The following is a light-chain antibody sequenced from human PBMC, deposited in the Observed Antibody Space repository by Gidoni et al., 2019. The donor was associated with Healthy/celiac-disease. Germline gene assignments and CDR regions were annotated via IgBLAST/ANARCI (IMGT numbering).Light chain of an antibody. Sequence: EIVLTQSPATLSLSPGERATLSCRASQSVSSYLAWYQQKPGQAPRLLSYDASNRATGIPARFSGSGSGTDFTLTISSLEPEDFAVYYCQQRSNWPPGCSFGQGTKLEIK. CDR2: DAS. CDR3: QQRSNWPPGCS. V-gene: IGKV3-11*01. J-gene: IGKJ2*04. CDR1: QSVSSY.